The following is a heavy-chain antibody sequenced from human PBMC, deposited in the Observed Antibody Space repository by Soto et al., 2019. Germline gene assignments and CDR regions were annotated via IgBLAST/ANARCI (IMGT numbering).Heavy chain of an antibody. Sequence: ASVKVSCKASGYTFTSYGISWVRQAPGQGLEWMGWISAYNSNTNYAQKLQGRVTMTTGTSTSTAYMELRSLRSDDTAVYYCARGCGSGSYCAAFDYWGQGTLVTVSS. CDR1: GYTFTSYG. D-gene: IGHD3-10*01. V-gene: IGHV1-18*04. CDR3: ARGCGSGSYCAAFDY. J-gene: IGHJ4*02. CDR2: ISAYNSNT.